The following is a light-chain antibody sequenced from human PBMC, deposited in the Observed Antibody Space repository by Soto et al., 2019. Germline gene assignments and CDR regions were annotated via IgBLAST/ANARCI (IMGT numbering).Light chain of an antibody. CDR3: MQHTHWPFT. J-gene: IGKJ2*01. Sequence: DVVLTQSPLSLPVTLGQPASISCRSSQSLVHSDGNTFFSWFHQRPGQSPRRLIYDVSNRDSGVPDRFSGSGSGTDFTLKISRVEAEDVGLYYCMQHTHWPFTFGQGTKVEIK. CDR1: QSLVHSDGNTF. CDR2: DVS. V-gene: IGKV2-30*02.